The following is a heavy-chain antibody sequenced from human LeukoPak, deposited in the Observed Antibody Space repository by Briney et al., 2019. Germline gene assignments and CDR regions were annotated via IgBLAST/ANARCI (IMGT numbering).Heavy chain of an antibody. CDR2: INPNSGGT. V-gene: IGHV1-2*02. CDR1: GYTFTGYY. CDR3: AREVGGVGAIFTDY. Sequence: ASVKVSCKASGYTFTGYYMHWVRQAPGQGLEWMGWINPNSGGTNYAQKLQGRVTMTTDTSTSTAYMELRSLRSDDTAVYYCAREVGGVGAIFTDYWGQGTLVTVSS. J-gene: IGHJ4*02. D-gene: IGHD1-26*01.